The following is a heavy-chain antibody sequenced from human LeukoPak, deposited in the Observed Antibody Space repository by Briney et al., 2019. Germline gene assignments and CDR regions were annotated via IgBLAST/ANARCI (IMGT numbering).Heavy chain of an antibody. CDR3: VYCSSITCDRDRLWD. CDR2: IKYSGST. V-gene: IGHV4-34*01. D-gene: IGHD2-2*01. J-gene: IGHJ4*02. Sequence: SETLSLTCAVYGWSFSGYYWNWIRQPPGKGLEWIGEIKYSGSTKDNPSLKSRVALSVDTSKNQVSLKLSPVTATDTAVYYCVYCSSITCDRDRLWDWGQGALVTVSS. CDR1: GWSFSGYY.